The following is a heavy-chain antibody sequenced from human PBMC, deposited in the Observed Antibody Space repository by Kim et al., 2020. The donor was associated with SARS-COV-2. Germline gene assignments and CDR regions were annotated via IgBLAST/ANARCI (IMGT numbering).Heavy chain of an antibody. V-gene: IGHV3-33*06. D-gene: IGHD2-15*01. J-gene: IGHJ4*02. CDR3: AKDLGLGCSGGSCYVFDY. Sequence: KDRFTNSRDNSKNTLYLQRNSLRAEDTAVYYCAKDLGLGCSGGSCYVFDYWGQGTLVTVSS.